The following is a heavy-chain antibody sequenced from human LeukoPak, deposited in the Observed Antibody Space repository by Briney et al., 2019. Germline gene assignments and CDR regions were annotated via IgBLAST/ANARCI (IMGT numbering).Heavy chain of an antibody. CDR3: AKDYYDSSGYSRPMDAFDI. CDR1: GFTFSSYG. D-gene: IGHD3-22*01. CDR2: IRYDGSNK. V-gene: IGHV3-30*02. Sequence: GGSLRLSCAASGFTFSSYGMHWVRQAPGKGLEWVAFIRYDGSNKYYADSVKGRFTISRDNSKNTLYLQMNSLRAEDTAVYYCAKDYYDSSGYSRPMDAFDIWGQGTMVTVSS. J-gene: IGHJ3*02.